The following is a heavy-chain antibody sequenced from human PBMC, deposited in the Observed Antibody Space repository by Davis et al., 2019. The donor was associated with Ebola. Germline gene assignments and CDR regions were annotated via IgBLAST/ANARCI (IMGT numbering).Heavy chain of an antibody. Sequence: ASVKVSCKASGYTFTNYGITWVRQAPGQGLEWMGWINPHNGNTNYAQKLQGRVTMTTDTSTSTAYMELNGLRSDDTAVYYCARAQFPTTSDHWGQGTLVTVSS. V-gene: IGHV1-18*04. J-gene: IGHJ4*02. CDR2: INPHNGNT. D-gene: IGHD1-1*01. CDR3: ARAQFPTTSDH. CDR1: GYTFTNYG.